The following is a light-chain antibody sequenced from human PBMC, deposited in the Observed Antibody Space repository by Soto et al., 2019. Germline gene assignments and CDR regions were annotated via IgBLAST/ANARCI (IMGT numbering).Light chain of an antibody. J-gene: IGKJ4*01. CDR1: QSISSW. V-gene: IGKV1-12*01. Sequence: DIQMTQSPSSVSASVGDRVTITCRASQSISSWLAWFQQTPGKAPKLLIYAASSLQSGVSSRFSGSGSGTDFTLTISSLQPEDFATYYCQQANSFPLTFGGGTKVEIK. CDR2: AAS. CDR3: QQANSFPLT.